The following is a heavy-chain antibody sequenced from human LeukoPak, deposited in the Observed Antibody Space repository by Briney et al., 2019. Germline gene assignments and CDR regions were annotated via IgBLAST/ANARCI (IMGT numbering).Heavy chain of an antibody. Sequence: SVKVSCKASGGTFSSYAISWVRQAPGQGLEWMGGIIPIFGTANYAQKFQGRVTITTDESTSTAYMELSSLRSEDTAVYYCARQVGGSSHFDYWGQGTLVIFSS. CDR1: GGTFSSYA. D-gene: IGHD1-26*01. CDR2: IIPIFGTA. V-gene: IGHV1-69*05. CDR3: ARQVGGSSHFDY. J-gene: IGHJ4*02.